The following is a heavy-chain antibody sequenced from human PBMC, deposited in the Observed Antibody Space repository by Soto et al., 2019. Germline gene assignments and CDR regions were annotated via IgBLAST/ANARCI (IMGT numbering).Heavy chain of an antibody. D-gene: IGHD2-21*02. CDR3: ARGDRYCGGDCYSYYYYGMDV. CDR1: GFTFSSYW. V-gene: IGHV3-74*01. Sequence: PGGSLRLSCAASGFTFSSYWMHWVRQAPGKGLVWVSRINSDGSSTSYADSVKGRFTISRDNAKNTLYLQMNSLRAEDTAVYYCARGDRYCGGDCYSYYYYGMDVWGQGTTVTVSS. CDR2: INSDGSST. J-gene: IGHJ6*02.